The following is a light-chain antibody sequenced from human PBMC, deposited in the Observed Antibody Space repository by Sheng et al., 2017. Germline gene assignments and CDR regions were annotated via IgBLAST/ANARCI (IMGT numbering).Light chain of an antibody. Sequence: EIVLTQSPATLSLSPGERATLSCRASQSVSSSLAWYQQKPGQAPRLLIYDASNRATGIPARFSGSGSGTDFTLTISSLEPEDFAVYYCQQYGSSPPWTFGQGTKLEIK. J-gene: IGKJ1*01. CDR1: QSVSSS. CDR2: DAS. V-gene: IGKV3-11*01. CDR3: QQYGSSPPWT.